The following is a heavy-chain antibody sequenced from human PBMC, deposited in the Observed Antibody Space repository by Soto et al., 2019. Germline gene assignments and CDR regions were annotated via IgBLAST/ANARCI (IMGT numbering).Heavy chain of an antibody. CDR3: ARGYYDSSGYFTS. CDR2: IIPIFGTA. Sequence: GASVKVSCKASGGTFSSYAISWVRQAPGQGLEWMGGIIPIFGTANYAQKFQGRVTITADESTSTAYMERSSLRSEDTAVYYCARGYYDSSGYFTSWGQGTLVTVSS. D-gene: IGHD3-22*01. V-gene: IGHV1-69*13. J-gene: IGHJ4*02. CDR1: GGTFSSYA.